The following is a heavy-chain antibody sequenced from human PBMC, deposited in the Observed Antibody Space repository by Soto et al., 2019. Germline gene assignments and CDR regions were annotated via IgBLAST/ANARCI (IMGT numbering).Heavy chain of an antibody. CDR1: GFTFSDYS. Sequence: PGGSLRLSCAVSGFTFSDYSMHWVRQAPGKGLEWVAVMSYAGSYKYYADSVKGRFTISRDLSGNTLFLQMNSLRLEDTAVYFCAKEMYPRTVLDSSSPWGDYWGHGTLVTVSS. V-gene: IGHV3-30*18. D-gene: IGHD6-6*01. CDR2: MSYAGSYK. CDR3: AKEMYPRTVLDSSSPWGDY. J-gene: IGHJ4*01.